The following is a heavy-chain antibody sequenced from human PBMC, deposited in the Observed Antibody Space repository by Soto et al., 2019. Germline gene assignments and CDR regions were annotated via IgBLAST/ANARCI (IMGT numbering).Heavy chain of an antibody. D-gene: IGHD1-7*01. CDR3: AKGPVDQNPGTTSLFDY. V-gene: IGHV3-23*01. J-gene: IGHJ4*02. CDR2: ISGSGGST. Sequence: GGSLRLSCAASGFTFSSYAMSWVRQAPGKGLEWVSAISGSGGSTYYADSVKGRFTISRDNSKNTLYLQMNSLRAEDTAVYYCAKGPVDQNPGTTSLFDYWGQGTLVTVSS. CDR1: GFTFSSYA.